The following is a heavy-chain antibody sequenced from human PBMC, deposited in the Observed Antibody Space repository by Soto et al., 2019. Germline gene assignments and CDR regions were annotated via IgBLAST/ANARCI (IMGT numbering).Heavy chain of an antibody. CDR3: AHRPQVRYFDWSRSGHFDY. CDR2: IYWDDDK. V-gene: IGHV2-5*02. J-gene: IGHJ4*02. Sequence: QITLKESGPTLVKPTQTLTLTCTFSGFSLSTSGVGVGWIRQPPGKALEWLALIYWDDDKRYSPSLKSRLTITKDTSKNHVVLTMTNMDPVDTATYYCAHRPQVRYFDWSRSGHFDYWGQGTLVTVSS. CDR1: GFSLSTSGVG. D-gene: IGHD3-9*01.